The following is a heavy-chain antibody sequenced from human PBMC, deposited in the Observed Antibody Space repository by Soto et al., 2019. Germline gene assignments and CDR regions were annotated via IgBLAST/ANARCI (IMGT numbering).Heavy chain of an antibody. CDR1: GFTFSSYG. D-gene: IGHD6-13*01. J-gene: IGHJ4*02. CDR3: AKDGAYSSSWWFDY. CDR2: ISYDGSNK. Sequence: QVQLVESGGGVVQPGRSLRLSCAASGFTFSSYGMHWVRQAPGKGLEWVAVISYDGSNKYYADSVKGRFTISRDNSKNTLYLQMNSLRAEDTAVYYCAKDGAYSSSWWFDYWGQGTLVTVSS. V-gene: IGHV3-30*18.